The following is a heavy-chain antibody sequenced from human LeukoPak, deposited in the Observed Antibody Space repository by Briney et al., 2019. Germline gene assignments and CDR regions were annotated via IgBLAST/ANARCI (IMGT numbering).Heavy chain of an antibody. CDR1: GFTFSSYA. V-gene: IGHV3-64*01. Sequence: GGSLRLSCAASGFTFSSYAMHWVRQAPGKGLEYVSAISSNGGSTDYANSVKGRFTISRDNSKNTLYLQMGSLRAEDMAVYYCTRDGEGPFDYWGQGTLVNVSS. CDR3: TRDGEGPFDY. D-gene: IGHD3-10*01. CDR2: ISSNGGST. J-gene: IGHJ4*02.